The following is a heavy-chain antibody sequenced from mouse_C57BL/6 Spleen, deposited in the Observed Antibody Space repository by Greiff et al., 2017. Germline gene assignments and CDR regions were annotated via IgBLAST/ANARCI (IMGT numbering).Heavy chain of an antibody. CDR3: AILGFDY. Sequence: ESGPGLVKPSQSLSLTCSVTGYSITSGYYWNWIRQFPGNKLEWMGYISYDGSTNSNPSLTNRISITRDTSNNQYFLKLNSVTTEDTATDYCAILGFDYWGQGTPVTVSA. V-gene: IGHV3-6*01. CDR1: GYSITSGYY. D-gene: IGHD4-1*01. CDR2: ISYDGST. J-gene: IGHJ3*01.